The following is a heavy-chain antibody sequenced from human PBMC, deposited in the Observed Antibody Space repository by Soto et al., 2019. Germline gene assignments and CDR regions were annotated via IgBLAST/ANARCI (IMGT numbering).Heavy chain of an antibody. D-gene: IGHD3-3*01. Sequence: SETLSLTCTVSGGSISSYYWSWIRQPPGKGLEWIGYIYYSGSTNYNPSLKSRVTISVDTSKNQFSLKLSSVTAADTAVYYCARVSHDFWSGYPIYYFDYWGRGNMVTVSS. V-gene: IGHV4-59*01. J-gene: IGHJ4*02. CDR2: IYYSGST. CDR1: GGSISSYY. CDR3: ARVSHDFWSGYPIYYFDY.